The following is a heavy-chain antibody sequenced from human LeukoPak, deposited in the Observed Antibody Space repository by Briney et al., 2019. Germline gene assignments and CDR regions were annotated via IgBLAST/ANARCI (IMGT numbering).Heavy chain of an antibody. CDR2: IIGSGTIT. Sequence: GGSLRLSCAASGFTFNNFAMSWVRQAPGKGLEWVSLIIGSGTITYYADSVKGRFTISRDNSKNILYLQMDSLRDEDTAVYYCAKDPGTVTSYWGQGTLVTVSS. J-gene: IGHJ4*02. D-gene: IGHD4-17*01. CDR3: AKDPGTVTSY. V-gene: IGHV3-23*01. CDR1: GFTFNNFA.